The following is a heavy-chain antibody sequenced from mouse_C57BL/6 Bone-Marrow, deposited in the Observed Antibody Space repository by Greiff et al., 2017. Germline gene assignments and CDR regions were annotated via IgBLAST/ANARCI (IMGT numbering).Heavy chain of an antibody. CDR1: GYTFTSYG. J-gene: IGHJ2*01. CDR2: IYPRSGNT. D-gene: IGHD1-1*01. CDR3: ARRGYYYGEDY. Sequence: VQLQQSGAELARPGASVKLSCKASGYTFTSYGISWVKQRTGQGLEWIGEIYPRSGNTYYNEKFKGKATLTADKSSSTAYMELRSLTSEDSAVDFCARRGYYYGEDYWGQGTTRTVSS. V-gene: IGHV1-81*01.